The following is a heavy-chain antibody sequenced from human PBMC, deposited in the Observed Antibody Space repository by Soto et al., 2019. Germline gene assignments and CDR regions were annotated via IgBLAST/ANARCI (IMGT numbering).Heavy chain of an antibody. V-gene: IGHV3-21*01. D-gene: IGHD5-18*01. CDR3: ERDRMDTAIPYYYYGMDV. CDR2: ISSSSSYI. J-gene: IGHJ6*02. Sequence: GGSLRLSCAASGFTFSSYSMNWVRQAPGKGLEWVSSISSSSSYIYYADSVKGRFTISRDNAKNSLYLQMNSLRAEDTAVYYCERDRMDTAIPYYYYGMDVWGQGTTVTVSS. CDR1: GFTFSSYS.